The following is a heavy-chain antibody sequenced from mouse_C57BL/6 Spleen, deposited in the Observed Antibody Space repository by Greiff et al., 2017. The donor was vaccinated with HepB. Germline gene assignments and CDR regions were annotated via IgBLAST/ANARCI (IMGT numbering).Heavy chain of an antibody. D-gene: IGHD1-1*01. CDR1: GYAFSSSW. V-gene: IGHV1-82*01. J-gene: IGHJ4*01. Sequence: QVHVKQSGPELVKPGASVKISCKASGYAFSSSWMNWVKQRPGKGLEWIGRIYPGDGDTNYNGKFKGKATLTADKSSSTAYMQLSSLTSEDSAVYFCAREGYYYGSNAMDYWGQGTSVTVSS. CDR2: IYPGDGDT. CDR3: AREGYYYGSNAMDY.